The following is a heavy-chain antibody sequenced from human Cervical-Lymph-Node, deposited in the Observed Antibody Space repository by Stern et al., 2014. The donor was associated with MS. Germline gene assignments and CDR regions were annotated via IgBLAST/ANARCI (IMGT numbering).Heavy chain of an antibody. D-gene: IGHD3-22*01. Sequence: VQLVQSGGGLVNPGGSLRLSCAASGFTFSDYYMSWIRQAPGKGLEWVSYISSSAGPMYYADSVKGRFTVSRDNAKNSLYLQMNSLRAEDTAVYYCARYYDSSGYSYVQYFDYWGQGALVTVSS. J-gene: IGHJ4*02. CDR2: ISSSAGPM. CDR1: GFTFSDYY. CDR3: ARYYDSSGYSYVQYFDY. V-gene: IGHV3-11*01.